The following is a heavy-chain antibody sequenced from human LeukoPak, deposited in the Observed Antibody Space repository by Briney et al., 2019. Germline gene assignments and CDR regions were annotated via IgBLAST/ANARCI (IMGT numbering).Heavy chain of an antibody. Sequence: GALRLSCTASGFTFSSYSMNWIRQAPGKGLEWVSAISGSGGSTYYADSVKGRFTISRDNSKNTLYLQTNSLRAEDTAVYYCAKGPRRIAARFDYWGQGTLVTVSS. D-gene: IGHD6-6*01. CDR2: ISGSGGST. CDR1: GFTFSSYS. V-gene: IGHV3-23*01. CDR3: AKGPRRIAARFDY. J-gene: IGHJ4*02.